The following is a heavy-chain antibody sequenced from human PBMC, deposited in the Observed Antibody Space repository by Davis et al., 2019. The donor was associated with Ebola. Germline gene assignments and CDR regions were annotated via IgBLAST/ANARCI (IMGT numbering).Heavy chain of an antibody. CDR1: GFALSNYF. CDR3: AGGMMGFRFDH. CDR2: IYSYESQT. V-gene: IGHV5-51*01. D-gene: IGHD2-15*01. J-gene: IGHJ4*02. Sequence: SCAASGFALSNYFFPLVRYIPGQGVEWIATIYSYESQTKYNPSFTCLVTVSVDRSITTAYLQWSSLKASDTAMYYCAGGMMGFRFDHWGQGTPVTVSS.